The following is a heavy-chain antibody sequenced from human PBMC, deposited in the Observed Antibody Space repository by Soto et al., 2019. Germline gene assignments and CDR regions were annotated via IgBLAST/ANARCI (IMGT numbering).Heavy chain of an antibody. V-gene: IGHV4-4*02. CDR2: IYHSGST. CDR3: ARERYCSGGSCKNYYYYYMDV. J-gene: IGHJ6*03. CDR1: SGSISSSNW. D-gene: IGHD2-15*01. Sequence: QVQLQESGPGLVKPSGTLSLTCAVSSGSISSSNWWSWVRQPPGKGLEWIGEIYHSGSTNYNPSLKSRGTISVDKSKNQFSLKLSSVTAADTAVYYCARERYCSGGSCKNYYYYYMDVWGKGTTVTVSS.